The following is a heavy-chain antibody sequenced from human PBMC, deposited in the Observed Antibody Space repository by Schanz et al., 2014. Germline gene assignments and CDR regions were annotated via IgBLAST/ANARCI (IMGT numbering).Heavy chain of an antibody. CDR1: GFTFSSYA. Sequence: EMQVVESGGGSVQPGGSLRLSCAASGFTFSSYALTWVRQAPGKGLEWVAGISGSGGSTDYADSVKGRFIIPRDNSKNTLYLQMNSLRAEDTAVYYCAKIRYDSSGYYLPYYGMDVWGQGTTVIVSS. CDR3: AKIRYDSSGYYLPYYGMDV. D-gene: IGHD3-22*01. CDR2: ISGSGGST. J-gene: IGHJ6*02. V-gene: IGHV3-23*04.